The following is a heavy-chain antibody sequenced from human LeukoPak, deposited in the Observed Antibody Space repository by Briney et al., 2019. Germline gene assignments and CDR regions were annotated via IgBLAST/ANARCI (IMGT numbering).Heavy chain of an antibody. CDR2: IKQDGSEK. J-gene: IGHJ4*02. Sequence: GGSLRLSCAASGFSFSYYAMHWVRQAPGKGLEWVANIKQDGSEKYYVDSVKGRFTISRDNAKNSLYLQMNSLRAEDTAVYYCARHIDSYDFWSGYYIDYWGQGTLVTVS. CDR1: GFSFSYYA. CDR3: ARHIDSYDFWSGYYIDY. V-gene: IGHV3-7*01. D-gene: IGHD3-3*01.